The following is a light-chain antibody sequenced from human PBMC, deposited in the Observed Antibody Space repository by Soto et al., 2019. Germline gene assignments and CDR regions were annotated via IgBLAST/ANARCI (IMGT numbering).Light chain of an antibody. CDR2: DAS. J-gene: IGKJ2*01. CDR3: QQRSNWPPYT. V-gene: IGKV3-11*01. Sequence: EIVLTQSPATLSLSPGERATLSCRASQSVNSYLAWYQQKPGQAPRLLIYDASNRATGIPARFSGSGSGTGFTLTISSLEPEDFPVYYCQQRSNWPPYTFGQGTKLEIK. CDR1: QSVNSY.